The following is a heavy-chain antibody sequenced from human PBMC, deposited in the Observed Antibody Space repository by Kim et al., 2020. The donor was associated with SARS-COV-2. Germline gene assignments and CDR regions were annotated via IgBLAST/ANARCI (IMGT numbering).Heavy chain of an antibody. V-gene: IGHV1-8*01. CDR3: ARGLRLDWLLLGAFDN. D-gene: IGHD3-9*01. Sequence: ASVKVSCKASGFTFTNYNINWLRQTPGQGLEWMGWMNPNSGNTAYAQNFQGRVTMTSDTSISTAYMELSSLRSDDTAVYFCARGLRLDWLLLGAFDNWGQGTRVTVSS. J-gene: IGHJ3*02. CDR2: MNPNSGNT. CDR1: GFTFTNYN.